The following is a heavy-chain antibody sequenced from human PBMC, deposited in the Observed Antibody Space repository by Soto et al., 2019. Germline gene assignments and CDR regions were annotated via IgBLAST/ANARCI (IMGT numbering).Heavy chain of an antibody. V-gene: IGHV1-69*01. CDR3: ARDPRFYCTSASCQIYFDS. Sequence: QVQLVQSGAEVKKPGSSLKLSCRASGGSFTSYSISWLRQAPGQGLEWMGGIIPVFGTTSYAQRLQGRVTITADESTCTADLDLISLISEATAVYYCARDPRFYCTSASCQIYFDSWGQGTLVTVSS. CDR1: GGSFTSYS. CDR2: IIPVFGTT. J-gene: IGHJ4*02. D-gene: IGHD2-15*01.